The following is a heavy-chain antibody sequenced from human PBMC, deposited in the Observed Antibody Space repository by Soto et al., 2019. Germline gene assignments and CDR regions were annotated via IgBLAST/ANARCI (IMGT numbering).Heavy chain of an antibody. D-gene: IGHD3-22*01. J-gene: IGHJ3*02. V-gene: IGHV1-18*01. Sequence: ASVKVSCKASGYTFTSYGISWVRQAPGQGLEWMGWISAYNGNTNYAQKLQGRVTMTTDTSTSTAYMELRSLRSDDTAVYYCARVYYYESSGSNPHDAFDIWGQGSMVTVSS. CDR1: GYTFTSYG. CDR2: ISAYNGNT. CDR3: ARVYYYESSGSNPHDAFDI.